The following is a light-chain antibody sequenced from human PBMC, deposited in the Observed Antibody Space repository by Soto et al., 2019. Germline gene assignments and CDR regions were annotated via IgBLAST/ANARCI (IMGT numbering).Light chain of an antibody. V-gene: IGKV3-15*01. Sequence: EILMRQSPATLSVSPGERATLSCRASQSISNHLAWYQQRPGQAPRLLIYDASIRATGIPVRFSGSGSGTQFTLTISSLQSEDFALYYCQQYNNWPPPWTFGQGTKVDIK. CDR3: QQYNNWPPPWT. J-gene: IGKJ1*01. CDR1: QSISNH. CDR2: DAS.